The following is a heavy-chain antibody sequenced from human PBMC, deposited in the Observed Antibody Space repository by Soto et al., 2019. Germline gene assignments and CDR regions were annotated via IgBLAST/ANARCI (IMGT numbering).Heavy chain of an antibody. CDR2: IYPGDSDT. V-gene: IGHV5-51*01. Sequence: PGESLKISGKGSGYSFPSYWIGWERQLCGKGVEWMGLIYPGDSDTRYSPSFQGQVTISVDKSINTVFLQWSSLKASDTAIYYCARRLGYSDTSSCYPFDYWGQGTTVTVSS. J-gene: IGHJ4*02. CDR1: GYSFPSYW. CDR3: ARRLGYSDTSSCYPFDY. D-gene: IGHD2-2*01.